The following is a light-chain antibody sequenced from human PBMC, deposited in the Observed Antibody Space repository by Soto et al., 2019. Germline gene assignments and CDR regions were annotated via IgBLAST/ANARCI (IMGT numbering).Light chain of an antibody. CDR1: QGVTTN. J-gene: IGKJ4*01. Sequence: EIVMTQSPDTLSVSPGERATLTCRAGQGVTTNFAWYQQKSGQSPRLLIYDVSIRATGVPARFSATGSETDFTLTISGLQSGDSAVYYCQQYGSSPSFGGGTKVDIK. V-gene: IGKV3-15*01. CDR2: DVS. CDR3: QQYGSSPS.